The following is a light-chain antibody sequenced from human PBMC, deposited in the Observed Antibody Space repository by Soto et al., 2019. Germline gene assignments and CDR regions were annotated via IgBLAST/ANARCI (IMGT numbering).Light chain of an antibody. CDR2: AAS. CDR1: QSINNY. V-gene: IGKV1-39*01. CDR3: QQSYNTPT. Sequence: DIQMTQSPSSLSASVGDRVTITCRASQSINNYLNWYQQKPGKAPKLLIYAASSLQSGVPSRFSGSGSGTDFTLTISSLQPEDFATYYCQQSYNTPTFGQGTKLEIK. J-gene: IGKJ2*01.